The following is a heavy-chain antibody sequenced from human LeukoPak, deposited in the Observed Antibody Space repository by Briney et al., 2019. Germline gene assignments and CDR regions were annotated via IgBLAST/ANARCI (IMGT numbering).Heavy chain of an antibody. CDR3: ASGYSYRFDY. CDR2: IYSGDST. Sequence: GGSLRLSCAASGFTVSSNYMSCVRQAPGKGLEWVSVIYSGDSTYYADSVKGRFTISRDNSKNTLYLQMNSLRAEDTAVYYCASGYSYRFDYWGQGTLVTVSS. V-gene: IGHV3-53*01. CDR1: GFTVSSNY. J-gene: IGHJ4*02. D-gene: IGHD5-18*01.